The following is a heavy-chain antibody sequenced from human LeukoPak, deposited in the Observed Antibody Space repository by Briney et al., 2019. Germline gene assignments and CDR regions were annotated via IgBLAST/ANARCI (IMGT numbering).Heavy chain of an antibody. D-gene: IGHD3-10*01. CDR3: ARDPEAFGDLYYYGMDV. V-gene: IGHV3-21*04. CDR1: GFTFSSYS. J-gene: IGHJ6*02. CDR2: ISTTSRYI. Sequence: GGSLRLSCAASGFTFSSYSMNWVRQAPGKGLEWVSSISTTSRYIYYADSVKGRFTVSRDNAKNSLSLQMNSLRAEDTAVYYCARDPEAFGDLYYYGMDVWGQGTTVTVSS.